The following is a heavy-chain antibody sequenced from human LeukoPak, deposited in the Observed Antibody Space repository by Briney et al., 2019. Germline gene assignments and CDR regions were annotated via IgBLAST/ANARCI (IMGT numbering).Heavy chain of an antibody. CDR1: GFTVSTNY. V-gene: IGHV3-53*01. J-gene: IGHJ4*02. CDR3: ANRRGHSSGWVSLDY. D-gene: IGHD6-19*01. Sequence: GGSLRLSCAASGFTVSTNYMSWVRQAPGKGLEWVSVIYSGGSTYYADSMKGRFTISRDNSKNTLYLQMNSLRAEDTAVYYCANRRGHSSGWVSLDYWGQGTLVTVSS. CDR2: IYSGGST.